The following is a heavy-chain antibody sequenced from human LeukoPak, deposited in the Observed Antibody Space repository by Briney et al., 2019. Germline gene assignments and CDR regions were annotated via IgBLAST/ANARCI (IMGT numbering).Heavy chain of an antibody. CDR1: GYTLTELS. Sequence: ASVKVPCKVSGYTLTELSMHWVRQAPGKGLEWMGGFDPEDGETIYAQKFQGRVTMTEDTSTDTAYMELSSLRSEDTAVYYCATDLGYCSGGSCYSNYWGQGTLVTVSS. CDR3: ATDLGYCSGGSCYSNY. J-gene: IGHJ4*02. D-gene: IGHD2-15*01. V-gene: IGHV1-24*01. CDR2: FDPEDGET.